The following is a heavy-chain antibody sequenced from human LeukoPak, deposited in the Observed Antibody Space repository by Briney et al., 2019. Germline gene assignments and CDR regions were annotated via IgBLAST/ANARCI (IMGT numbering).Heavy chain of an antibody. CDR3: ARSDGYGLVGI. V-gene: IGHV4-34*01. J-gene: IGHJ3*02. Sequence: SETLSLTCAVYGGSFSGYYWSWIRQPPGKGLEWIGEINHSGSTNYSPSLKSRVIIIIDTAKNHFSLNLSSVTAADTAVYYCARSDGYGLVGIWGQGTMVTVSS. CDR1: GGSFSGYY. D-gene: IGHD3-10*01. CDR2: INHSGST.